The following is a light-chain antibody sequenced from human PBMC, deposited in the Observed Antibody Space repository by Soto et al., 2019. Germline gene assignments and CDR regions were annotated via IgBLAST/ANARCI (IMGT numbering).Light chain of an antibody. J-gene: IGLJ1*01. Sequence: QCALTHPPSVTGVAGESVTISCTGSSSNIGAGYDVHWYQQLPGTAPKLLIYGNSNRPSGVPDRFSGSKSGTSASLAITGLQAEDEADYYCQSYDSSLSAPYVFGTGTKVTVL. V-gene: IGLV1-40*01. CDR1: SSNIGAGYD. CDR2: GNS. CDR3: QSYDSSLSAPYV.